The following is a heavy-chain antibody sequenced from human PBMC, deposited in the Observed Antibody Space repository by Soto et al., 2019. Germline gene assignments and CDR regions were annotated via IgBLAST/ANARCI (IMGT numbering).Heavy chain of an antibody. J-gene: IGHJ4*02. CDR2: IWYDGSNK. V-gene: IGHV3-33*01. CDR3: ARDGLYSSSSLDY. Sequence: GGSLRLSCAASGFTFSSYGVHWVRQAPGKGLEWVAVIWYDGSNKYYADSVKGRFTISRDNSKNTLYLQMNSLRAEDTAVYYCARDGLYSSSSLDYWGQGTLVTVSS. D-gene: IGHD6-6*01. CDR1: GFTFSSYG.